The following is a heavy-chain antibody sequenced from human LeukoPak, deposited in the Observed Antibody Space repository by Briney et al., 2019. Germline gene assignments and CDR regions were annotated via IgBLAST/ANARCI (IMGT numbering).Heavy chain of an antibody. CDR2: IYSGGST. D-gene: IGHD4-17*01. CDR1: GFTVSNNY. V-gene: IGHV3-53*01. J-gene: IGHJ4*02. Sequence: PGGSLRLSCAASGFTVSNNYMHWVRQAPGKGLEWVSVIYSGGSTNYADSVKGRFTISRDNSKNTLYLQMNSLRAEDTAVYYCAKDPRGDYGDYWGQGTLVTVSS. CDR3: AKDPRGDYGDY.